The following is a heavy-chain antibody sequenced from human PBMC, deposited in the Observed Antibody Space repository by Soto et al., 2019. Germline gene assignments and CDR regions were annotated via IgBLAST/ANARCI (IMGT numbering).Heavy chain of an antibody. D-gene: IGHD2-15*01. CDR2: IYWDTDE. V-gene: IGHV2-5*02. CDR1: GFSLSTSGVG. Sequence: QITLKESGPTLVKPTQTLTLTCTFSGFSLSTSGVGVGWIRQPPGKALEWLALIYWDTDERYSPSLKSRVTITKDPSKNEVVLTMTNMDPVDTGTYYCAHKGGRGAAMDVWGQGTAVTVSS. CDR3: AHKGGRGAAMDV. J-gene: IGHJ6*02.